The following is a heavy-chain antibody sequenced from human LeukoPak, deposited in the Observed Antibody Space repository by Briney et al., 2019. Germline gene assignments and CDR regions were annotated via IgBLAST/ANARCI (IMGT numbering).Heavy chain of an antibody. Sequence: GGSLRLSCAGSGFTFMSYEMNWVRQAAGKGLEWVSYISGSGSITYYADSVQGRFTISRDNAKSSLYLQMNGLRAEDTAVYYCVRGGWYVGFDFWGQGTLVTVSS. J-gene: IGHJ4*02. V-gene: IGHV3-48*03. CDR1: GFTFMSYE. CDR2: ISGSGSIT. D-gene: IGHD6-19*01. CDR3: VRGGWYVGFDF.